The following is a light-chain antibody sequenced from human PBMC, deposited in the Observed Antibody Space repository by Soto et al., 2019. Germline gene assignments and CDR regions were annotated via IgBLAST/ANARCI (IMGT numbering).Light chain of an antibody. V-gene: IGKV1-5*03. CDR3: QQYNSYPWT. CDR2: KAS. Sequence: DIQMTQSPSTLSASVGDRVTITCRASQSIYIWLAWYQQKPGKAPKLLIYKASSLESGVPSRFSGSGSGTEFTRTISSLQPDDFATYYCQQYNSYPWTFGQGTKVEIK. J-gene: IGKJ1*01. CDR1: QSIYIW.